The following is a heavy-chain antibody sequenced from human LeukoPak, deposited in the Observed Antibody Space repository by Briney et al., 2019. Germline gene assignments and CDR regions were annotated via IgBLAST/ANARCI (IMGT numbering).Heavy chain of an antibody. CDR3: ARDRRDYGGPFDY. J-gene: IGHJ4*02. CDR1: GFTFSSYA. CDR2: ISYDGSNK. Sequence: GGSLRLSCAASGFTFSSYAIHWVRQAPGKGLEWVAVISYDGSNKYYADSVKGRFTISRDNSKNTLYLQMNSLRVEDTAVYYCARDRRDYGGPFDYWGQGTLVTVSS. V-gene: IGHV3-30-3*01. D-gene: IGHD4-23*01.